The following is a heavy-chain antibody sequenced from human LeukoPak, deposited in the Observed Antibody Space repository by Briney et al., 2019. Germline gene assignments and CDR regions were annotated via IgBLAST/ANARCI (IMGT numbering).Heavy chain of an antibody. CDR3: ARRNPNSSGYYLNAFDI. V-gene: IGHV5-51*01. CDR2: IYPGDSDT. D-gene: IGHD3-22*01. J-gene: IGHJ3*02. CDR1: GSRFTSYW. Sequence: GEPLKISFKGSGSRFTSYWIGWVRPMPGKGLGWMGIIYPGDSDTRYSPSFQGQLTISADKSISTAYLQWSSLKASDTAMYYCARRNPNSSGYYLNAFDIWGQGTMVTVSS.